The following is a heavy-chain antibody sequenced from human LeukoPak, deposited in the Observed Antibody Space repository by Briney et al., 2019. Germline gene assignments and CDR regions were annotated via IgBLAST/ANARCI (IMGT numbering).Heavy chain of an antibody. Sequence: VASVKVSCKVSGYTLTELSMHWVRQAPGQGLEWMGGIIPIFGTANYAQKFQGRVTITADESTSTAYMELSSLRSDDTAVYYCARVTIFGVVSSLGETNTGKKNYYYYYGMDVWGQGTTVTVSS. V-gene: IGHV1-69*13. J-gene: IGHJ6*02. CDR1: GYTLTELS. D-gene: IGHD3-3*01. CDR2: IIPIFGTA. CDR3: ARVTIFGVVSSLGETNTGKKNYYYYYGMDV.